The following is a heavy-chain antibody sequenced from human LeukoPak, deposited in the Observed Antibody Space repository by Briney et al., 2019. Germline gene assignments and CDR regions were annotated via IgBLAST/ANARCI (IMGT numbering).Heavy chain of an antibody. CDR1: DDSFSSHY. Sequence: SETLSLTCAVSDDSFSSHYWTWIRQPPGKGLEWIGYIYYSGSTYYNPSLKSRVTISVDTSKNQFSLKLSSVTAADTAVYYCARGIQLWYNFDYWGQGTLVTVSS. CDR3: ARGIQLWYNFDY. D-gene: IGHD5-18*01. J-gene: IGHJ4*02. V-gene: IGHV4-30-4*01. CDR2: IYYSGST.